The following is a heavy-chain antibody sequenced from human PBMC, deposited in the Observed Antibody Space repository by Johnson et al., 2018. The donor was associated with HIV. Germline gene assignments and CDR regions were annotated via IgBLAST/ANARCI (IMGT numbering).Heavy chain of an antibody. CDR3: AKASHWAFDI. J-gene: IGHJ3*02. CDR2: IWNDGSNK. D-gene: IGHD1-1*01. V-gene: IGHV3-33*06. CDR1: GSLFSSYA. Sequence: QVQLVESGGGVVQPGRSLRLSCAASGSLFSSYAMHWVRQAPGKGLEWVTLIWNDGSNKYYTDSVKGRFTISRDNSKNTLYLQMNSLRGEDTAVYYCAKASHWAFDIWGQGTMVTVSS.